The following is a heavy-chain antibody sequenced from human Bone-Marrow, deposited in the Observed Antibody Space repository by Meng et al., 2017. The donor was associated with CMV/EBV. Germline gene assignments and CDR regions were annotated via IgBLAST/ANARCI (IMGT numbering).Heavy chain of an antibody. D-gene: IGHD2-15*01. CDR2: ISGSGGDI. Sequence: GESLKISCAASGFTFSSYAMSWVRQAPGKGLEWVSGISGSGGDIYYADSVKGRFTISRDNSKNTLYLQMNSLRAEDTAVYYCAKRLLDRFIVVVVAAVTGALDVWGQGTTVTVSS. J-gene: IGHJ6*02. V-gene: IGHV3-23*01. CDR3: AKRLLDRFIVVVVAAVTGALDV. CDR1: GFTFSSYA.